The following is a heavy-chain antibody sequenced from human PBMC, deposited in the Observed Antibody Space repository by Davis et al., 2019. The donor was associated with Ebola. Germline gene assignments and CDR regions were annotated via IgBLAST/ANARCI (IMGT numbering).Heavy chain of an antibody. CDR1: GFTVSNNY. CDR2: IYGGGST. Sequence: GESLKISCAASGFTVSNNYMSWVRQAPGKGLEWVSVIYGGGSTYYADSVKGRFTISRDNSKNTLYLQMNSLRAEDTAVYYCARGSSGWYVWGQGTLVTVSS. CDR3: ARGSSGWYV. D-gene: IGHD6-19*01. V-gene: IGHV3-53*05. J-gene: IGHJ4*02.